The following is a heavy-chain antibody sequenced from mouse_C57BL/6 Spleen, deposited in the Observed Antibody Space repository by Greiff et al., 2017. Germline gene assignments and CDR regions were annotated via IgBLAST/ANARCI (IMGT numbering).Heavy chain of an antibody. Sequence: QVQLQQSGAELVKPGASVKISCTASGFEFSSYWMNWVKQRPGKGLAWIGQIYPGDGDTNYNGKFKGKATLTADKSSSTAYMQLSSLTAEDSSVYFCARFVYYGYWGQGTTLTVSS. CDR2: IYPGDGDT. J-gene: IGHJ2*01. CDR1: GFEFSSYW. V-gene: IGHV1-80*01. CDR3: ARFVYYGY. D-gene: IGHD1-1*01.